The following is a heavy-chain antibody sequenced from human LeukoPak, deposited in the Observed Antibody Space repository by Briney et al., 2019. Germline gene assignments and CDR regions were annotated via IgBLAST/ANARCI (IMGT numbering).Heavy chain of an antibody. CDR3: ASLYGAYSSSWYGDAFDI. V-gene: IGHV3-30-3*01. D-gene: IGHD6-13*01. Sequence: PGGSLRLSCAASGFTFSSYAMHWVRQAPGKGLEWVAVISYDGSNKYYADSVKGRFTISRDNSKNTLYLQMNSLRAEDTAVYYCASLYGAYSSSWYGDAFDIWGQGTMVTVSS. J-gene: IGHJ3*02. CDR1: GFTFSSYA. CDR2: ISYDGSNK.